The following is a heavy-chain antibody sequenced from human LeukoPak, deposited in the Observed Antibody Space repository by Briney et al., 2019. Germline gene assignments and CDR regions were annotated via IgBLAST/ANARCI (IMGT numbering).Heavy chain of an antibody. CDR2: IWYDGSNI. J-gene: IGHJ4*02. CDR3: VRELPPVVQYYFDH. Sequence: RGSRRLSCAASGFTFSDYGMHWVRQAPGKGLEWVAVIWYDGSNIYYAESVKGRFTISRDNSRNTLYLQMNSLRAEDTAVYYCVRELPPVVQYYFDHWGPGTLVTVSS. D-gene: IGHD2-21*01. CDR1: GFTFSDYG. V-gene: IGHV3-33*01.